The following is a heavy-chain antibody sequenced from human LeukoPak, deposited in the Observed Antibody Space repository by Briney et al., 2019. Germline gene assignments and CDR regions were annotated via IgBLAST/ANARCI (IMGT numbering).Heavy chain of an antibody. CDR2: INPNSGGT. D-gene: IGHD3-22*01. J-gene: IGHJ5*02. Sequence: ASVEVSCKASGYTFTGYYMHWVRQAPGQGLEWMGWINPNSGGTNYAQKFQGRVTMTRDTSISTAYMELSRLRSDDTAVYYCAREYYYDSSGYYHWGQGTLVTVSS. CDR3: AREYYYDSSGYYH. V-gene: IGHV1-2*02. CDR1: GYTFTGYY.